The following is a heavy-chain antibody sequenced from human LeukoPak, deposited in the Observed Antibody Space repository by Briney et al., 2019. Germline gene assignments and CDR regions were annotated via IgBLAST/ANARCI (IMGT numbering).Heavy chain of an antibody. V-gene: IGHV3-30-3*01. D-gene: IGHD6-19*01. J-gene: IGHJ5*02. CDR2: ISYDGSNK. Sequence: GGSLRLSCAASGFTFSSYAMHWVRQAPGKGLEWVAVISYDGSNKYYADSVKGRFTISRDNSKNTLYLQMNSLRAEDTAVYYCARIGIAVAGTSWFDPWGQGTLVTVSS. CDR1: GFTFSSYA. CDR3: ARIGIAVAGTSWFDP.